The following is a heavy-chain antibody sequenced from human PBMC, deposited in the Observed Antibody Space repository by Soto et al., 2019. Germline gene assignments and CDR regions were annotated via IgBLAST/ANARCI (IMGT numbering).Heavy chain of an antibody. Sequence: EVQLVESGGGLVKPGGSLRLSCAASGFTFSSYSMNWVRQAPGKGLEWVSSISSSSSYIYYADSVKGRFTISRDNAKNSQYLQMNSLRAEDTAVYYCARVGGYWSSTSCYVNWDYGMDVWGQGTTVTVSS. J-gene: IGHJ6*02. V-gene: IGHV3-21*01. CDR1: GFTFSSYS. CDR2: ISSSSSYI. D-gene: IGHD2-2*01. CDR3: ARVGGYWSSTSCYVNWDYGMDV.